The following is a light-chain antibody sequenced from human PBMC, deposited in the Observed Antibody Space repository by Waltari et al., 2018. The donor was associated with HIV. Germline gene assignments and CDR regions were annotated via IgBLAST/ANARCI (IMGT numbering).Light chain of an antibody. Sequence: QSALTQPASVSGSPGQSITISCTGTSSDVGGYNYVSWYQQHPGKAPNLVSYDGSKRPTGLSNRFSGSKSGTTASLTISGLQAEDEADYYCSSYTSSSTLVFGGGTKLTVL. V-gene: IGLV2-14*01. CDR1: SSDVGGYNY. J-gene: IGLJ3*02. CDR3: SSYTSSSTLV. CDR2: DGS.